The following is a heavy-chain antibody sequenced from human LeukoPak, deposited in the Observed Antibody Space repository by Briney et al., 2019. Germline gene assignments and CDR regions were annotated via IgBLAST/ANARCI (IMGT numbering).Heavy chain of an antibody. CDR3: ASTERCSTTCPLDY. V-gene: IGHV4-34*01. D-gene: IGHD2-2*01. CDR1: GGSFRGYY. CDR2: IHNSGST. Sequence: SETLSLTCAVYGGSFRGYYWSWIRQPPGKGLEWSGEIHNSGSTNYNPSLKSRVTISLDTSMKKFSQKLNSVTAADTAVYYCASTERCSTTCPLDYWGQGTLVTVSS. J-gene: IGHJ4*02.